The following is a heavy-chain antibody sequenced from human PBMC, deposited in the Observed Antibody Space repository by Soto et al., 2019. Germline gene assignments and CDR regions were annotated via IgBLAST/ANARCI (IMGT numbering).Heavy chain of an antibody. CDR3: VRGHDSSGYNSDY. CDR2: INSEGTGT. CDR1: GFTFSSYW. V-gene: IGHV3-74*01. J-gene: IGHJ4*02. Sequence: QAGGSLRLSCAASGFTFSSYWMHWVRQVPGKGLVWVSRINSEGTGTIYADSVKGRFTISRDNAKNTLYLQMNSLRAEDTAVSYCVRGHDSSGYNSDYWGQGTPVTVSS. D-gene: IGHD3-22*01.